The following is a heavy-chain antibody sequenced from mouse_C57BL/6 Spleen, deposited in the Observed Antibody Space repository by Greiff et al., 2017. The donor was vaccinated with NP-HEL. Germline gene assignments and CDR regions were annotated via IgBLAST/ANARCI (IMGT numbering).Heavy chain of an antibody. Sequence: QVQLKQPGAELVMPGASVKLSCKASGYTFTSYWMHWVKQRPGQGLEWIGEIDPSDSYTNYNQKFKGKSTLTVDKSSSTAYMQLSSLTSEDSAVYYCARTTVVGGNYFDYWGQGTTLTVSS. CDR2: IDPSDSYT. CDR1: GYTFTSYW. J-gene: IGHJ2*01. CDR3: ARTTVVGGNYFDY. V-gene: IGHV1-69*01. D-gene: IGHD1-1*01.